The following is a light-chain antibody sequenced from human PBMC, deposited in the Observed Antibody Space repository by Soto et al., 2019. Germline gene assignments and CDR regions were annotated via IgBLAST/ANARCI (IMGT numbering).Light chain of an antibody. J-gene: IGKJ5*01. CDR1: QSVSRY. CDR2: DAS. Sequence: EIVLTQSPATLSLSPGERATLSCRASQSVSRYLAWYQQKPGQAPRKQQKPGQAPRLLIYDASNRATAIPVRFSGSGSGTDFALTLSSLEPEDFAVYYCLAGTFGQGTRLEIK. V-gene: IGKV3-11*01. CDR3: LAGT.